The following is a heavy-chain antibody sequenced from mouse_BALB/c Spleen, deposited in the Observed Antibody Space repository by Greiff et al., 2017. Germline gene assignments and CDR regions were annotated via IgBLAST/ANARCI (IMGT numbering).Heavy chain of an antibody. Sequence: EVMLVESGGGLVKPGGSLKLSCAASGFTFSDYYMYWVRQTPEKRLEWVATISDGGSYTYYPDSVKGRFTISRDNAKNNLYLQMSSLKSEDTAMYYCARGAYYYAMDYWGQGTSVTVSS. V-gene: IGHV5-4*02. CDR2: ISDGGSYT. D-gene: IGHD3-1*01. CDR1: GFTFSDYY. J-gene: IGHJ4*01. CDR3: ARGAYYYAMDY.